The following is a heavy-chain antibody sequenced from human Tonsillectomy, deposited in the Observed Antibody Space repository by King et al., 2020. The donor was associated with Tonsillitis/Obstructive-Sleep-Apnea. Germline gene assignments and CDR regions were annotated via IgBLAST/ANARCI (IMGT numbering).Heavy chain of an antibody. J-gene: IGHJ3*02. CDR2: ISYDGSNK. Sequence: VQLVESGGGVVQPGRSLRLSCAASGFTFSSYAMHWVRQAPGKGLEWVAGISYDGSNKYYADSVKGRFTISRDNSKNTLYLQMNSLRAEDTAVYYCAGDTGSGWYEGAFDIWGQGTMVTVSS. CDR1: GFTFSSYA. CDR3: AGDTGSGWYEGAFDI. D-gene: IGHD6-19*01. V-gene: IGHV3-30*04.